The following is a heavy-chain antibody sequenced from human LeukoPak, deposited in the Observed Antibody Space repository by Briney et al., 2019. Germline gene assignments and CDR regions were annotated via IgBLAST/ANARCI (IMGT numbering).Heavy chain of an antibody. D-gene: IGHD1-26*01. J-gene: IGHJ4*02. CDR3: AGRAFES. V-gene: IGHV3-48*04. Sequence: GGSLRLSCAASGFTFSSYSMNWVRQAPGKGLEWVSYISSSSSTIYYADSVKGRFTISRDNVKRSLYLQMNGLRVEDTGVYYCAGRAFESWGQGTLVTVSS. CDR2: ISSSSSTI. CDR1: GFTFSSYS.